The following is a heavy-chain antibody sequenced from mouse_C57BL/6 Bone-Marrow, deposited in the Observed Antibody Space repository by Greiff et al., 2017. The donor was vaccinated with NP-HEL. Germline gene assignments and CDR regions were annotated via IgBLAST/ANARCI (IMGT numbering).Heavy chain of an antibody. Sequence: VQLKQSGTVLARPGASVKMSCKTSGYTFTSYWMHWVKQRPGQGLEWIGAIYPGNSDTSYNQKFKGKAKLTAVTSASTAYMELSSLTNEDSAVYYCTLYYDYDGTYYYAMDYWGQGTSVTVSS. CDR1: GYTFTSYW. CDR2: IYPGNSDT. V-gene: IGHV1-5*01. J-gene: IGHJ4*01. CDR3: TLYYDYDGTYYYAMDY. D-gene: IGHD2-4*01.